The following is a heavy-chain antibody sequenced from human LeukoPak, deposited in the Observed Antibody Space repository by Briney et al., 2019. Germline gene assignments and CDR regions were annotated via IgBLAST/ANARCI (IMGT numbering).Heavy chain of an antibody. CDR3: ARDRGTTVTNFDF. D-gene: IGHD4-17*01. J-gene: IGHJ4*02. V-gene: IGHV3-33*01. Sequence: GRSLRLSCAASGFTFSSYGMHWVRQAPGKGLDLVAVIWYYGSNKYYADSVKGRFTISRDNSKNTLYLQMNSLSAEDTAAYYFARDRGTTVTNFDFLGQGSLVTVSS. CDR1: GFTFSSYG. CDR2: IWYYGSNK.